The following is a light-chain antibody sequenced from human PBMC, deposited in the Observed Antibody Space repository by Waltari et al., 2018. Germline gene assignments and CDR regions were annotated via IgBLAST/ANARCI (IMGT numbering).Light chain of an antibody. J-gene: IGKJ1*01. CDR3: PKYERLPAT. V-gene: IGKV3-20*01. CDR1: QSVGRY. Sequence: EIVLTQSPGTLSLSPGERATLSCRASQSVGRYLVWYQQKPGQAPRLLIYHASTRATGSPDRFSGSGSGTDFSLTISRLEPEDFAVYYCPKYERLPATFGQGTKVEIK. CDR2: HAS.